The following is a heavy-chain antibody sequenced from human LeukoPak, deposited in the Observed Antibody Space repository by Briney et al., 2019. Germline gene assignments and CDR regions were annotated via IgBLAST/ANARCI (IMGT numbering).Heavy chain of an antibody. J-gene: IGHJ4*02. CDR3: ARDRGEYSGYDPFDY. CDR2: IGSSGSPI. CDR1: GFTFSSYE. Sequence: GGSLRLSCAASGFTFSSYEMNWVRQAPGKGLEWVSYIGSSGSPIYYADSVKGRFTISRDNAKSSLYLQMDSLRAEDTAVYYCARDRGEYSGYDPFDYWGLGTLVTVSP. V-gene: IGHV3-48*03. D-gene: IGHD5-12*01.